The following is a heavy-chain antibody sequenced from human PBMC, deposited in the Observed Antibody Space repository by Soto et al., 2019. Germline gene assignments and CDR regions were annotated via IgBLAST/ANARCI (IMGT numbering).Heavy chain of an antibody. J-gene: IGHJ6*02. CDR3: ARDGHCSSTSCPWDYGMDV. D-gene: IGHD2-2*01. CDR1: GYTFTSYG. CDR2: ISAYNGNT. Sequence: QVQLVQSGAEVKKPGASVKVSCKASGYTFTSYGISWVRQAPGQGLEWMGWISAYNGNTNYAQKLQGRVNMTTDTSTSTAYMEPRSLRSDDTAVYYCARDGHCSSTSCPWDYGMDVWGQGTTVTVSS. V-gene: IGHV1-18*01.